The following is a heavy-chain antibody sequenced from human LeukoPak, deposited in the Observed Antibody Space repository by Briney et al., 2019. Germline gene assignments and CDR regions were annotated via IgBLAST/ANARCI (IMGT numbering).Heavy chain of an antibody. CDR3: ASPHRPDLDYYDIDDY. CDR2: ISSSSSYI. J-gene: IGHJ4*02. V-gene: IGHV3-21*01. D-gene: IGHD3-22*01. Sequence: SGGSLRLSCAASGFTFSSYSMNWVRQAPGKGLEWVSSISSSSSYIYYADSVKGRFTISRDNSKNTLYLQMNSLRAEDTAVYYCASPHRPDLDYYDIDDYWGQGTLVTVSS. CDR1: GFTFSSYS.